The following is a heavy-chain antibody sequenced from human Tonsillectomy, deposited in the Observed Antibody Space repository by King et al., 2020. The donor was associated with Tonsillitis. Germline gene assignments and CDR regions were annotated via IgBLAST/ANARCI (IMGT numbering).Heavy chain of an antibody. D-gene: IGHD2-15*01. V-gene: IGHV3-73*02. CDR1: GFSFSGSS. Sequence: QLVESGGGLVQPGGSLKLSCAASGFSFSGSSIHWVRQASGKGLEWGGRISSKANSYATAHAEPVKDRFTFSRDDSKNTAYLQMNSLKTEDTAVYYCTRRVLAASRGMDVWGQGTTVTVSS. J-gene: IGHJ6*02. CDR2: ISSKANSYAT. CDR3: TRRVLAASRGMDV.